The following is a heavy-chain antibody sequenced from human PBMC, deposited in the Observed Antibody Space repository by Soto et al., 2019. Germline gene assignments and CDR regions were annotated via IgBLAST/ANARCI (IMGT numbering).Heavy chain of an antibody. V-gene: IGHV3-11*06. CDR1: GFTFSDYY. J-gene: IGHJ3*02. Sequence: GSLRLSCAASGFTFSDYYMSWIRQAPGKGLEWVSYISSSSSYTNYADSVKGRFTISRDNAKNSLYLQMNSLRAEDTAVYYCARVRSGSYYMSAFDIWGQGTMVTVSS. D-gene: IGHD1-26*01. CDR2: ISSSSSYT. CDR3: ARVRSGSYYMSAFDI.